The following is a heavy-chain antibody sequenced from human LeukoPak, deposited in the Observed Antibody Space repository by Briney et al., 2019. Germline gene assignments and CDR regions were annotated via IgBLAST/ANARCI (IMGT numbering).Heavy chain of an antibody. CDR3: ARVADSSSWYSELGAFDI. J-gene: IGHJ3*02. V-gene: IGHV1-18*01. Sequence: ASVKVSCKAPGGTFSSYAISWVRQAPGQGLEWMGWISAYNGNTNYAQKLQGRVTMTTDTSTSTAYMELRSLRSDDTAVYYCARVADSSSWYSELGAFDIWGQGTMVTVSS. CDR2: ISAYNGNT. D-gene: IGHD6-13*01. CDR1: GGTFSSYA.